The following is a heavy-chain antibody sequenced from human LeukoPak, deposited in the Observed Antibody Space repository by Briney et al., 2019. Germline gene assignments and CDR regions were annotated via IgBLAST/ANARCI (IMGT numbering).Heavy chain of an antibody. V-gene: IGHV6-1*01. CDR2: TYYRSTWYN. D-gene: IGHD2-15*01. CDR3: ARDDSGVVGYYYYGMDV. J-gene: IGHJ6*02. CDR1: GDSVSSNSVT. Sequence: SQTLSLTCAISGDSVSSNSVTWNWIRQSPSRGLEWLGRTYYRSTWYNDYAVSVRGRITVNPDTSKNQFSLHLNSVTPEDTAVYYCARDDSGVVGYYYYGMDVWGQGTLATVSS.